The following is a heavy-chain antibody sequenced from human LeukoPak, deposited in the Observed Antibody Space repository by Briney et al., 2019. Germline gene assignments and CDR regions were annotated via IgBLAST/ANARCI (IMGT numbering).Heavy chain of an antibody. V-gene: IGHV3-30*03. D-gene: IGHD2-2*02. CDR1: GLPFSSYA. J-gene: IGHJ4*02. CDR2: ISYVGSNE. Sequence: GGSLRLSCAASGLPFSSYAMHWVRQAPGKGLEWVALISYVGSNEHYADSVKGRFTISRDNSKNTLYLQLNSLRAEDTAVYYCAREQIIVAAIYFDYWGQGTLVTVSS. CDR3: AREQIIVAAIYFDY.